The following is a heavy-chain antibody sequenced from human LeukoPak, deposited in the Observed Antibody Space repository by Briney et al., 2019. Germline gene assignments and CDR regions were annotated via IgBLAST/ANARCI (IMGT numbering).Heavy chain of an antibody. D-gene: IGHD2-15*01. CDR1: GASISNYD. CDR2: IYNGGST. J-gene: IGHJ4*02. V-gene: IGHV4-4*07. Sequence: SETLSLTCIVSGASISNYDWSWIRQPAGKGPEWIGRIYNGGSTNYNSSLRSRITMSLDTSKNQFSLKLTSVTAADTAVYYCARFGGSGDTRGYFDNWGQGTLVTVSS. CDR3: ARFGGSGDTRGYFDN.